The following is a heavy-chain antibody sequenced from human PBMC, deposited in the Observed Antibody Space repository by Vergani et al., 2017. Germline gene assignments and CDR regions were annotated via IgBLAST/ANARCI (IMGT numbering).Heavy chain of an antibody. D-gene: IGHD5-18*01. CDR3: SRGRGYRFGYSDY. CDR2: FRNKAYGGTT. J-gene: IGHJ4*02. Sequence: EVQPVESGGGLVPPGRSLRLSRAASGFSLGDYAMTWVRQASGKGLEWVAFFRNKAYGGTTEYAACVTGRFTISRDESKRLAYLQLSGLKPDDTAVYYCSRGRGYRFGYSDYWGQGALVTVSS. V-gene: IGHV3-49*04. CDR1: GFSLGDYA.